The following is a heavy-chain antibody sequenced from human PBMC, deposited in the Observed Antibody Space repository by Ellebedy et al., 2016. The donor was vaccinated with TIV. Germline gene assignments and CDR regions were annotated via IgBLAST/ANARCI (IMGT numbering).Heavy chain of an antibody. CDR2: ISSSGSTI. V-gene: IGHV3-11*01. J-gene: IGHJ6*03. Sequence: GESLKISCAASGFTFSDYYMSWIRQAPGKGLEWVSYISSSGSTIYYADSVKGRFTISRDNAKNSLYLQMNSLRAEDTAVYYCARDFDWYPYYYYYMDVWGKGTTVTVSS. D-gene: IGHD3-9*01. CDR1: GFTFSDYY. CDR3: ARDFDWYPYYYYYMDV.